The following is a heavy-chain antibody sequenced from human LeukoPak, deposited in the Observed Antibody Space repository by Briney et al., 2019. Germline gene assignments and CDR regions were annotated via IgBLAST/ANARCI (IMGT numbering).Heavy chain of an antibody. D-gene: IGHD6-13*01. CDR3: ARDSWYGYSQH. J-gene: IGHJ1*01. CDR2: FYHSGST. V-gene: IGHV4-38-2*02. CDR1: GYSISSANY. Sequence: PSETLSLTCTVSGYSISSANYWGWIRQPPGKGLEWIGSFYHSGSTYYNPSLKSRVTISVDTSKNQFSLKLSSVTAADTAVYYCARDSWYGYSQHWGQGTLVTVSS.